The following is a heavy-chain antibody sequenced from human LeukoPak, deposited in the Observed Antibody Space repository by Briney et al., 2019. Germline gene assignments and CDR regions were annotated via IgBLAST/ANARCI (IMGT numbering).Heavy chain of an antibody. J-gene: IGHJ1*01. V-gene: IGHV3-23*01. CDR1: GFTFSSYA. CDR2: ISGSGGST. CDR3: AKLYYYGSGSRIGWYFQH. Sequence: PGGSLRLSCAASGFTFSSYAMSWVRQAPGKGLEWVSAISGSGGSTYYADSVKGRFTISRDNSKSTLYLQMNSLRAEDTAVYYCAKLYYYGSGSRIGWYFQHWGQGTLVTVSS. D-gene: IGHD3-10*01.